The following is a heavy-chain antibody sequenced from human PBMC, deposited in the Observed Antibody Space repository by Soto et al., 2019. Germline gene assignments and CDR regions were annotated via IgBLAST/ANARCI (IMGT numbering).Heavy chain of an antibody. Sequence: GASVKVPCKASGGTFSSYAISWVRQAPGQGLEWMGGIIPIFGTANYAQKLQCRVTITADESTSTAYMELSSLRSEDTAVYYCARDSPLAPRIHPAYYYGMDVWGQGTTVTVSS. CDR2: IIPIFGTA. V-gene: IGHV1-69*13. CDR1: GGTFSSYA. CDR3: ARDSPLAPRIHPAYYYGMDV. J-gene: IGHJ6*02.